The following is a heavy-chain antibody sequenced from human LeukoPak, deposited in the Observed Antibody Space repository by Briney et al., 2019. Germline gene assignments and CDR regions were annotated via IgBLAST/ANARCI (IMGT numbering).Heavy chain of an antibody. Sequence: SETLSLTCTVSGGSISSYYWNWIRQPPGKGLEWIGYIYYSGSTNYNPSLKSRLPISLDTSKNQFSLRLTSVTPADTAVYYCARAASIYYDIWSGSPFDPWGQGTLVTVSS. J-gene: IGHJ5*02. CDR2: IYYSGST. CDR3: ARAASIYYDIWSGSPFDP. V-gene: IGHV4-59*01. CDR1: GGSISSYY. D-gene: IGHD3-3*01.